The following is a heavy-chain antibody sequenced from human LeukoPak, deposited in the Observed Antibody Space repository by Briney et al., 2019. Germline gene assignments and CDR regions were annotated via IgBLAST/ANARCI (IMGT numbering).Heavy chain of an antibody. CDR3: ATGGQWDLLVY. CDR1: GDTHPELS. Sequence: ASVKVSCKVSGDTHPELSTHWVRQAPGKGLEWMGGLDPEDGEIIYAQRFQGRVTMTEDTSTDTAYMELSSLRSEDTAVYYCATGGQWDLLVYWGQGTLVTVSS. V-gene: IGHV1-24*01. D-gene: IGHD1-26*01. CDR2: LDPEDGEI. J-gene: IGHJ4*02.